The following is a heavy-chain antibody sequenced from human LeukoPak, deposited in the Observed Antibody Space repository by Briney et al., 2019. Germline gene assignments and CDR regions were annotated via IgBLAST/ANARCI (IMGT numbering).Heavy chain of an antibody. V-gene: IGHV1-18*01. D-gene: IGHD4-23*01. CDR2: ISSYNGDT. J-gene: IGHJ4*02. Sequence: ASVKVSCKASGYTFNSYGITWVRQAPGQGLEWMGWISSYNGDTKHEQKVQGRVTVTTDTSTSTAYMELRSLSLDDTAVYYCARGDYGGGFDYWGQGTLVTVSS. CDR1: GYTFNSYG. CDR3: ARGDYGGGFDY.